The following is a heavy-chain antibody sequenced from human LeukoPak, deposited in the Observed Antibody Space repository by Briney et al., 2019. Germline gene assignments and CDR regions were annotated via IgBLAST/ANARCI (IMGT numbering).Heavy chain of an antibody. V-gene: IGHV3-30*18. CDR1: GFTFNSYG. CDR2: ISYDGSNK. J-gene: IGHJ4*02. D-gene: IGHD3-22*01. CDR3: AKAGIGSSGYLNFDY. Sequence: PGRSLRLSCAASGFTFNSYGMHWVRQAPGKGLEWVAVISYDGSNKYYADSVKGRFTISRDNSKNTLYLQMNSLRAEDTAVYYCAKAGIGSSGYLNFDYWGQGTLVTVSS.